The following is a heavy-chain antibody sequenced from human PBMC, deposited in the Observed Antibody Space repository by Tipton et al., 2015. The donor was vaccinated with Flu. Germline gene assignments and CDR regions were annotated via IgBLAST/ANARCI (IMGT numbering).Heavy chain of an antibody. CDR3: VVPWGVGRLGY. Sequence: SLRLSCAASGFGVSSNYMSWVRQAPGKGLEWVSVIYSDGYNKYYTDSVKGRFTISRDNSKNTLHLQMDSLRAEDTGVYYCVVPWGVGRLGYWGQGTLVTVSS. CDR1: GFGVSSNY. D-gene: IGHD2-2*01. J-gene: IGHJ4*02. V-gene: IGHV3-53*01. CDR2: IYSDGYNK.